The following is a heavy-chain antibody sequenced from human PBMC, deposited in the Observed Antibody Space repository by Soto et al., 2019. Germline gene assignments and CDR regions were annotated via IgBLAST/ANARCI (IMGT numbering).Heavy chain of an antibody. Sequence: GASVKVSCKTSGYTFTDYDINWVRQAAGQGLEYMGWMSPDSGNAGYAQQFQGRVTMTSNTSISTAYMELSGLRSEDTAVYFCEVTPGDWGQGTMVTVSS. CDR2: MSPDSGNA. CDR1: GYTFTDYD. V-gene: IGHV1-8*01. CDR3: EVTPGD. D-gene: IGHD2-21*02. J-gene: IGHJ4*02.